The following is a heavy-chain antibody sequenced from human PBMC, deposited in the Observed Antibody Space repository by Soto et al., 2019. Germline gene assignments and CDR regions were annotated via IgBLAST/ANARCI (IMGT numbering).Heavy chain of an antibody. CDR2: ISWKSGSI. CDR1: GFSFGDYA. V-gene: IGHV3-9*01. CDR3: AKSTGGTANGLDV. Sequence: EVQLVESGGDLVQPGRSLRLSCAASGFSFGDYAMHWVRQAPGKGLEWVSGISWKSGSIGYADPVKGRFTISRDNAKNALYLQMNSLRAEDTALYYCAKSTGGTANGLDVWGQGTTVTVSS. D-gene: IGHD2-8*02. J-gene: IGHJ6*02.